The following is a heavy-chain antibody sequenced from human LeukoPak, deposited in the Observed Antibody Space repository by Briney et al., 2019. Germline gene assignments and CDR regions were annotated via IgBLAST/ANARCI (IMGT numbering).Heavy chain of an antibody. CDR2: IYYSGAT. CDR1: GGSVSGSY. D-gene: IGHD3-10*01. V-gene: IGHV4-59*02. CDR3: ARDSYGSGSSYNDYYYYMDV. Sequence: SGTLSLTCTVSGGSVSGSYWSWVRQSPGKGLEWIGYIYYSGATNYNPSLKSRVSISIDTSKNQFSLKLGSVTPADTAVYYCARDSYGSGSSYNDYYYYMDVWGKGTTVTIS. J-gene: IGHJ6*03.